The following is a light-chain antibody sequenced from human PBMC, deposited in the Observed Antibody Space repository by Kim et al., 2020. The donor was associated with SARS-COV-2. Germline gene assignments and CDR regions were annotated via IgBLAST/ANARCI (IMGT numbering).Light chain of an antibody. CDR2: GAS. J-gene: IGKJ1*01. CDR3: QQYNNWLS. V-gene: IGKV3-15*01. Sequence: SVSPDERATLACRASQSVSSNLAWYQQKPGQAPRLLIYGASTRATGIPARFSGSGSGTEFTLTISSLQSEDFAVYYCQQYNNWLSFGQGTKVDIK. CDR1: QSVSSN.